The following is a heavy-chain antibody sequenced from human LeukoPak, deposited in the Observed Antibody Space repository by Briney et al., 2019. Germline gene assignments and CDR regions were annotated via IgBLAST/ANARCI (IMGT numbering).Heavy chain of an antibody. CDR2: VWSDGNGK. Sequence: GGSLRLSCAASGFTFSTYGMRWVRQAPGKGLEWVALVWSDGNGKFYADSVKGRYTISRDNSKNTLYLQMSSLRADDTAVYYCVRVLTVTFDSWGQGTLVTVSS. J-gene: IGHJ4*02. D-gene: IGHD4-17*01. V-gene: IGHV3-33*01. CDR3: VRVLTVTFDS. CDR1: GFTFSTYG.